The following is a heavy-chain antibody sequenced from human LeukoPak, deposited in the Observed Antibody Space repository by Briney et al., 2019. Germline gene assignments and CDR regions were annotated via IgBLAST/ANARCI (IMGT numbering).Heavy chain of an antibody. V-gene: IGHV4-39*07. J-gene: IGHJ5*02. D-gene: IGHD6-13*01. CDR1: GGSISSSSYY. CDR2: IYYSGST. CDR3: ARDWYSSGWSSPRQRWFDP. Sequence: SETLSLTCTVSGGSISSSSYYWGWLRQPPGKGLEWIGSIYYSGSTYYNPSLKSRVTISVDTCKNQFSLKLSSLTASDPAGDYCARDWYSSGWSSPRQRWFDPWGQGTPVTVSS.